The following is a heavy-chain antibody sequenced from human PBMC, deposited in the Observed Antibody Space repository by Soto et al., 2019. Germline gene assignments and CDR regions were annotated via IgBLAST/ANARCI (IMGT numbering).Heavy chain of an antibody. CDR3: ARPYYDSSGYYLWYFEY. V-gene: IGHV1-69*06. CDR2: IIPNFDTP. CDR1: GDSFSSFA. J-gene: IGHJ4*02. D-gene: IGHD3-22*01. Sequence: QVQLVQSGAEVKKPGSSVKISCKASGDSFSSFAVTWVRQAPGQGLEWMGGIIPNFDTPKYAQKFQGRVTIIADKSTSTPYMQLSSLRSEDTAVYYCARPYYDSSGYYLWYFEYCGQGTLVTVSS.